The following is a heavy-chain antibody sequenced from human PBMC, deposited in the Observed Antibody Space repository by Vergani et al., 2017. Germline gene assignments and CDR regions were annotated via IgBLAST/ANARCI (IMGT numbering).Heavy chain of an antibody. Sequence: QVQLQESGPGLVKPSETLSLTCTVSGGSISSYYWSWIRQPPGKGLEWIGYIFYSGSTNSGSTNYNPSLKSRVTISVDTSKNQFSLKLNSVTAADTVVYYCARALVGRGYFEYWGQGTLVTVSS. CDR2: IFYSGSTNSGST. D-gene: IGHD1-26*01. V-gene: IGHV4-59*01. CDR1: GGSISSYY. J-gene: IGHJ4*02. CDR3: ARALVGRGYFEY.